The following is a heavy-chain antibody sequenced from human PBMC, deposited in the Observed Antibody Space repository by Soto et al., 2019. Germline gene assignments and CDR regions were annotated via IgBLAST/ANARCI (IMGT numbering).Heavy chain of an antibody. V-gene: IGHV1-69*13. J-gene: IGHJ6*02. Sequence: ASVKVSCKASGGTFSTHAIIWVRQAPGHGLEWMGGIIPISGTTYYTQKFQGRVTITADEPTSTAFMELSSLKSEDPAVFYCARGYCSGGNCYSGMDVWGQGTMVTVSS. CDR3: ARGYCSGGNCYSGMDV. D-gene: IGHD2-15*01. CDR2: IIPISGTT. CDR1: GGTFSTHA.